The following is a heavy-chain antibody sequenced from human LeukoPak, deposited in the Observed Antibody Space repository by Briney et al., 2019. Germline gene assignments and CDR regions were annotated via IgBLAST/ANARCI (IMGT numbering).Heavy chain of an antibody. CDR3: GREDLEGLVAAIHH. CDR2: IYYTGNT. CDR1: GASVSSSSYY. J-gene: IGHJ5*02. D-gene: IGHD2-15*01. Sequence: SETLSLTCTVSGASVSSSSYYWGWIRQPPGKGLEWIGSIYYTGNTNYNPSLKGRVTISADTSKNQFSLQLNSVTAADTAVYYCGREDLEGLVAAIHHWGQGTLVTVSS. V-gene: IGHV4-39*07.